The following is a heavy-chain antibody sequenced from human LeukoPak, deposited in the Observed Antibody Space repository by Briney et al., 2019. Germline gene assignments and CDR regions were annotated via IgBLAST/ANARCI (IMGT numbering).Heavy chain of an antibody. D-gene: IGHD1-26*01. Sequence: SSVKVSYKASGGTFSIYAISWVRQAPGRGLEWVGGIIPMFGTANYAHEFQGRATITADESTSRAYMSVSSLRSEDTAVYYCARGRGSYWGLRAFDIWGQGTMVTVSS. CDR1: GGTFSIYA. J-gene: IGHJ3*02. CDR3: ARGRGSYWGLRAFDI. V-gene: IGHV1-69*13. CDR2: IIPMFGTA.